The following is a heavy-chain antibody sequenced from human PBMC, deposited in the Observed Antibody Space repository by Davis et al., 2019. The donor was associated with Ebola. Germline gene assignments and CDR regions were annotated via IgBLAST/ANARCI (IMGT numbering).Heavy chain of an antibody. V-gene: IGHV1-8*01. CDR2: MNPNSGIT. J-gene: IGHJ4*02. D-gene: IGHD1-26*01. CDR3: AREMQQSGGGAHDY. Sequence: AASVKVSCKASGNSLVNYDIHWVRQATGQGLEWMGWMNPNSGITGHAQKFQGRVSMTRNTSISTVYMELTSLRSEDTAMYYCAREMQQSGGGAHDYWGQGTLVIVSP. CDR1: GNSLVNYD.